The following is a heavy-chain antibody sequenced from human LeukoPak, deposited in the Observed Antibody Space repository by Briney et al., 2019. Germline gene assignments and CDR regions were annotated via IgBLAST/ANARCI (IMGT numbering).Heavy chain of an antibody. CDR2: IKSKTDGGTT. CDR1: GFTFSNAW. Sequence: GGSLRLSCAASGFTFSNAWMSWVRQAPGKGLEWVGRIKSKTDGGTTDYAAPVKGRFTISRDDSKNTLYLQMNSLKTEDTAVYYCTTDASLVVVPEVDYWGQGTLVTVSS. CDR3: TTDASLVVVPEVDY. D-gene: IGHD2-2*01. J-gene: IGHJ4*02. V-gene: IGHV3-15*01.